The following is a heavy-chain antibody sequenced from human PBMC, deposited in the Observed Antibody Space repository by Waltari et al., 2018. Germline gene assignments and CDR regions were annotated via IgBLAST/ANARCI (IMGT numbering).Heavy chain of an antibody. CDR3: ARDRGYYDNSGSPIGGMHY. CDR2: IYYNGAT. J-gene: IGHJ4*02. CDR1: GGSISDSSYY. V-gene: IGHV4-39*02. D-gene: IGHD3-22*01. Sequence: QLQLQESGPGLVKPSETLSLTCTVSGGSISDSSYYWGWVRQPPGKGLEWIATIYYNGATQYNPSVKSRVAIFVDTSKNQFALRLTSVIAADTAVYFCARDRGYYDNSGSPIGGMHYWGQGTLVTVSS.